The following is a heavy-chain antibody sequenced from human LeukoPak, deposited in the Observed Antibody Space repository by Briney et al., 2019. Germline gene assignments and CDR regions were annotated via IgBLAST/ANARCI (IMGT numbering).Heavy chain of an antibody. CDR1: GLTFSSYE. CDR3: ARGSHPYGMDV. CDR2: VSSSGSTI. V-gene: IGHV3-48*03. J-gene: IGHJ6*04. Sequence: PGGSLRLSCAASGLTFSSYEMNWVRQAPGKGLEWVSYVSSSGSTIYYADSVKGRFTISRDNAKNSLYLQMNSLRAEDTAVYYCARGSHPYGMDVWGKGTTVTVSS.